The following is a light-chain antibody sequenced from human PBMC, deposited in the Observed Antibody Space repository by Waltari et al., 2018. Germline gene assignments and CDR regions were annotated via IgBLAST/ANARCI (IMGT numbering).Light chain of an antibody. CDR1: QNITNNY. Sequence: EVILTQSPDTLSLSPGARATLSCRASQNITNNYLAWYQKKPGLAPRLLIYDSSTRATGVPDRCSGSGSGTDFTLTIGRLEPEDYAVYYCQQYENSPLTFGGGTQVETK. CDR2: DSS. J-gene: IGKJ4*01. CDR3: QQYENSPLT. V-gene: IGKV3-20*01.